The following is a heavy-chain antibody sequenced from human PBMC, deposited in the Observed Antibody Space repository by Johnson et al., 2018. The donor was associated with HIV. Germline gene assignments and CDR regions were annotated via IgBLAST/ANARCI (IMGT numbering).Heavy chain of an antibody. CDR3: AKDPRFSNGGAFDV. D-gene: IGHD3-16*01. J-gene: IGHJ3*01. V-gene: IGHV3-23*04. CDR1: GFTFSSYA. Sequence: VQLVESGGGLVQPGGSLRLSCAASGFTFSSYAMHWVRQAPGKGLEWVSAISGSGGRTYYADSVKGRFTISRANSKNSLYLQLNGLGAEDTAVYYGAKDPRFSNGGAFDVWGQGTMVTVSS. CDR2: ISGSGGRT.